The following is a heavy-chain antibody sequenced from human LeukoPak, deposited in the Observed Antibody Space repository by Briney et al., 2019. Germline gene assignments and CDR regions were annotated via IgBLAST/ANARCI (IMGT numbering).Heavy chain of an antibody. Sequence: PSETLSLTCTVSGGSISSYYWSWIRQPPGKGLEWIGYIYYSGSTNYNSSFKSRVTISIDTSKNQFSLRLSSVTAADTAVYYCARDWGVSARPGYMDVWGKGTTVTVSS. CDR2: IYYSGST. CDR1: GGSISSYY. V-gene: IGHV4-59*01. D-gene: IGHD6-6*01. CDR3: ARDWGVSARPGYMDV. J-gene: IGHJ6*03.